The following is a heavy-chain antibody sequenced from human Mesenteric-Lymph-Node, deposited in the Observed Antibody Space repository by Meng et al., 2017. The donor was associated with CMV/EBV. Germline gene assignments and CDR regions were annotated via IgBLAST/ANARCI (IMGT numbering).Heavy chain of an antibody. J-gene: IGHJ6*02. CDR1: GGTFSRFA. Sequence: SVKVSCKASGGTFSRFAISWVRQAPGQGLEWMGRIIPIFGSPNYAQKFQGRVTITTDDSTSTVYMELSSLSSDDTAVYYCATREYSTSYYFYALDVWGQGTTVTVSS. D-gene: IGHD6-6*01. CDR3: ATREYSTSYYFYALDV. CDR2: IIPIFGSP. V-gene: IGHV1-69*05.